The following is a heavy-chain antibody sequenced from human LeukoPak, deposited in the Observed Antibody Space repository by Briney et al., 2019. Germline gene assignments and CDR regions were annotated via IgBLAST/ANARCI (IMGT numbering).Heavy chain of an antibody. CDR2: INSDGSVI. V-gene: IGHV3-74*01. J-gene: IGHJ5*01. Sequence: GSLRLSCEASTFTFSRFWMYWVRQAPGKGLVWVSRINSDGSVIVYADAVKGRFTISRDNAKNTLYLQMNSLRAEDTAVYYCVSYNWNYAWFDSWGQGTLVTVSS. CDR3: VSYNWNYAWFDS. CDR1: TFTFSRFW. D-gene: IGHD1-7*01.